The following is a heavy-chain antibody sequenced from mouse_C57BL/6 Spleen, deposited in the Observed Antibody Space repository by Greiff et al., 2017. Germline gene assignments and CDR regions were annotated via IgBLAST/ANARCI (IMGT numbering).Heavy chain of an antibody. CDR2: IYPRSGNT. Sequence: QVQLQQSGAELARPGASVKLSCKASGYTFTSYGISWVKQRTGQGLEWIGEIYPRSGNTYYNEKFKGKATLTADKSSSTAYMELRSLTSEDSAVXFCAGIYYGFAWFAYWGQGTLVTVSA. D-gene: IGHD2-2*01. CDR1: GYTFTSYG. J-gene: IGHJ3*01. V-gene: IGHV1-81*01. CDR3: AGIYYGFAWFAY.